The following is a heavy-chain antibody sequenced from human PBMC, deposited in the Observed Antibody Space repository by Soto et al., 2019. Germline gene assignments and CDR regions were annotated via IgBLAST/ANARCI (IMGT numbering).Heavy chain of an antibody. V-gene: IGHV3-48*02. CDR1: GFSFSSYN. CDR2: ISPSSHII. Sequence: EEHLVESGGGLVQPGGSLRLSCLASGFSFSSYNFNWVRQAPGKGLDLLSYISPSSHIIYYVAFVEGRFTASRDNAKNSLYLKMNSLRDEDTAVYYCARDCGRGYGIDVWGQGTTVTVSS. J-gene: IGHJ6*02. CDR3: ARDCGRGYGIDV.